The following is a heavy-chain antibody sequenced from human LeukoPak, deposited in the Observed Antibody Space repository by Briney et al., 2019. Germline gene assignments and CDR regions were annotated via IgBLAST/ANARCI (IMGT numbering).Heavy chain of an antibody. CDR3: ARDSDVVVVAATRDWYFDL. Sequence: GGSLRLSCAASGFTFSSYNMNWVRQAPGKGLEWVSSISTRGSYIYYADSVKGRFTISRDNAKNSLYLQMNSLRAEDTAVYYCARDSDVVVVAATRDWYFDLWGRGTLVTVSS. CDR1: GFTFSSYN. J-gene: IGHJ2*01. D-gene: IGHD2-15*01. V-gene: IGHV3-21*01. CDR2: ISTRGSYI.